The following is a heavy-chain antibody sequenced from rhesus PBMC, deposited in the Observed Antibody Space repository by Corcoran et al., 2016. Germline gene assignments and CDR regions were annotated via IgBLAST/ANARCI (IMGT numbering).Heavy chain of an antibody. CDR3: ARVPVFSSWPDY. CDR2: IYWYDDK. CDR1: GFSLSTSGIG. V-gene: IGHV2-1*01. J-gene: IGHJ4*01. D-gene: IGHD6-13*01. Sequence: QVTLKESGPALVTPTQTLTLTCTFSGFSLSTSGIGLGWIRQPSRKTLEWLALIYWYDDKRYSTSLKSRLNISKDTSKNQVVLTMTNMDPVDTATYYCARVPVFSSWPDYWGQGVLVTVSS.